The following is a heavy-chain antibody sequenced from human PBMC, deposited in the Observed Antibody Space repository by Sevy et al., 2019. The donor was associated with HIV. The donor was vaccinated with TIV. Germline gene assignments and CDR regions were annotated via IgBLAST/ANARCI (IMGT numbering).Heavy chain of an antibody. J-gene: IGHJ4*02. CDR1: GFTFRTYA. V-gene: IGHV3-30*04. D-gene: IGHD1-26*01. Sequence: GGSLRLSCAASGFTFRTYAFHWVRQAPGRGLEWIGLISSNGDNDLYANSVRGRFTISRDNSMNNLYLQMTSLKPDDTAVYYCARGAEWELTSFLSHWGQGTLVTVSS. CDR2: ISSNGDND. CDR3: ARGAEWELTSFLSH.